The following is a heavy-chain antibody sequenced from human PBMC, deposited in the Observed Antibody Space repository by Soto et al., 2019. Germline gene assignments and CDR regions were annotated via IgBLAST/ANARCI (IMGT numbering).Heavy chain of an antibody. D-gene: IGHD6-13*01. CDR1: GYTFTGYY. CDR2: INPNSGGT. Sequence: ASVKVSCKASGYTFTGYYMHWVRQAPGQGLEWMGWINPNSGGTNYAQKFQGRVTMTRDTSISTAYMELSRLRSDDTAVYYCARDPYSSSWVDYWGQGTLVTVFS. V-gene: IGHV1-2*02. J-gene: IGHJ4*02. CDR3: ARDPYSSSWVDY.